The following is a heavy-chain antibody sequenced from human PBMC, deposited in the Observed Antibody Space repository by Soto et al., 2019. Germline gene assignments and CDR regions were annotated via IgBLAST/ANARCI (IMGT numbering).Heavy chain of an antibody. V-gene: IGHV2-5*02. D-gene: IGHD5-12*01. CDR2: IYWDEDK. CDR3: AHRPRGYGYYFDS. CDR1: GFSLSTRGVA. Sequence: QITLKESGPTLVKPTQTLTLTCTFSGFSLSTRGVAVGWFRQPPGKALQWLAPIYWDEDKRYSPSLKSRLTVSVDPARTQVVLTMAVVDPVETATYYCAHRPRGYGYYFDSRGQGTLVTVSS. J-gene: IGHJ4*02.